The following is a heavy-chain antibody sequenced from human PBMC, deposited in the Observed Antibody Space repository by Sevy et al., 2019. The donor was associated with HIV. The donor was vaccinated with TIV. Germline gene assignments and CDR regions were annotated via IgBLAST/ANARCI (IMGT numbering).Heavy chain of an antibody. CDR3: ASTRFLEWLLDDYYYYMDV. Sequence: ASVKVSCKASGYTFTSYGISWVRQAPGQGLEWMGWISAYNGNTNYAQKLQGRVTITTDTSTSTAYMELRSLRSDDTAVYYCASTRFLEWLLDDYYYYMDVWGKGTTVTVSS. CDR1: GYTFTSYG. D-gene: IGHD3-3*01. J-gene: IGHJ6*03. CDR2: ISAYNGNT. V-gene: IGHV1-18*04.